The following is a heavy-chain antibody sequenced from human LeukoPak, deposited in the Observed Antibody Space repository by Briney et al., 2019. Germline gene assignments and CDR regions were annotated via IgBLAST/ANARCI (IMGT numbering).Heavy chain of an antibody. D-gene: IGHD3-10*01. V-gene: IGHV1-69*05. CDR1: GGTFSSYA. CDR2: IIPIFGTA. CDR3: ARDGELLWSLDY. Sequence: GSSVKVSCKASGGTFSSYAISWVRQAPGQGLEWMGRIIPIFGTANYAQKFQGRVTTTTDESTSTAYMELSSLRSEDTAVYYCARDGELLWSLDYWGQGTLVTVSS. J-gene: IGHJ4*02.